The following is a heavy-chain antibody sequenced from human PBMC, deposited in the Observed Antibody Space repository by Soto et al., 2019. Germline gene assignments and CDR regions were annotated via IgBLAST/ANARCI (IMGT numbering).Heavy chain of an antibody. J-gene: IGHJ6*02. Sequence: PGESVKISCKGSGYSFTSYWIGWVLQMPWKGLEWMGIIYPGDSDTRYSPSFQGQVTISADKSISTAYLQWSSLKASDTAMYYCARQAVDYVWGSYRSRRYYYYGMDVWGQGTTVTVSS. CDR3: ARQAVDYVWGSYRSRRYYYYGMDV. CDR1: GYSFTSYW. CDR2: IYPGDSDT. D-gene: IGHD3-16*02. V-gene: IGHV5-51*01.